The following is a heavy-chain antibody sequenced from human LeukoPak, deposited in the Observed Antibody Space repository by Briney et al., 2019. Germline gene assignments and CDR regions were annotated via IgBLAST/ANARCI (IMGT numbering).Heavy chain of an antibody. CDR3: AREGREFGPHKLAGFDY. J-gene: IGHJ4*02. CDR1: GYTFTSYY. Sequence: ASVKVSCKASGYTFTSYYMHWVRQAPGQGLEWMGIINPSGGSTSYAQKFQGRVTLTRDTSITTAYMELSRLRYDDTAVYYCAREGREFGPHKLAGFDYWGQGTLVTVSS. V-gene: IGHV1-46*01. D-gene: IGHD3-16*01. CDR2: INPSGGST.